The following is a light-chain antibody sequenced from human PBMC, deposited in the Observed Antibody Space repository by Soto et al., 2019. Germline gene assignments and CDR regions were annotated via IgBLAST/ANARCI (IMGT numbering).Light chain of an antibody. CDR2: GAS. J-gene: IGKJ5*01. CDR1: QSVSSSY. CDR3: QQYNNWPST. Sequence: EIVLTQSPGTLSLSPGERATLSGRASQSVSSSYLAWYQQKPGQAPRLLIYGASTRATGIPARFSGSGSGTEFTLTISSLQSEDFAVYYCQQYNNWPSTFGQGTRLEIK. V-gene: IGKV3-15*01.